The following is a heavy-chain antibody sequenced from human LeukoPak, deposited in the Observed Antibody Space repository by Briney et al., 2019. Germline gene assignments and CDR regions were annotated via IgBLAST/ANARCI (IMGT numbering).Heavy chain of an antibody. V-gene: IGHV3-33*01. D-gene: IGHD1-26*01. J-gene: IGHJ4*02. CDR1: GFTFSSYG. CDR3: ARESSGSYSRPNDY. Sequence: PGGSLRLSCAASGFTFSSYGMHWVRQAPGKGLEWVAVIWYDGSNKYYADSVKGRFTISRDNSKNTLYLQMNSLRAEDTAVYYCARESSGSYSRPNDYWGQGTLVTVSS. CDR2: IWYDGSNK.